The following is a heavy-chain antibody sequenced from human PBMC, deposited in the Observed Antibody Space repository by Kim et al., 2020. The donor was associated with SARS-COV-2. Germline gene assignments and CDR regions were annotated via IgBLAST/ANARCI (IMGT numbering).Heavy chain of an antibody. Sequence: GNPTYAQGFTGRFVFSLDTSVSTAYLQINSLKAEDTAVYYCAVGSGSLDYWGQGTLVTVSS. CDR3: AVGSGSLDY. D-gene: IGHD3-10*01. J-gene: IGHJ4*02. CDR2: GNP. V-gene: IGHV7-4-1*02.